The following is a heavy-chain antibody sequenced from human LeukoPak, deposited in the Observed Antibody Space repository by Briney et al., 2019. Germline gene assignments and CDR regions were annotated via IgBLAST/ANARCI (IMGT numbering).Heavy chain of an antibody. D-gene: IGHD3-22*01. CDR1: GGSISSGSYY. CDR2: IYTSGST. V-gene: IGHV4-61*02. CDR3: ARGTWDSSGYYYRWFDP. J-gene: IGHJ5*02. Sequence: SQTLSLTCTVSGGSISSGSYYWSWIRQPAGKGPEWIGRIYTSGSTNYNPSLKSRVTISVDTSKNQFSLKLSSVTAADTAVYYCARGTWDSSGYYYRWFDPWGQGTLVTVSS.